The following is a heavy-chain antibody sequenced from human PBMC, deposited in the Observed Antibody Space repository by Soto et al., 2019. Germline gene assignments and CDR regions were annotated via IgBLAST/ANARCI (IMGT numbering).Heavy chain of an antibody. J-gene: IGHJ5*02. CDR1: GGSFSGYY. V-gene: IGHV4-34*01. CDR2: INHSGST. Sequence: QVQLQQWGAGLLKPSETLSLTCAVYGGSFSGYYWSWIRQPPGKGLEWIGEINHSGSTNYNPSLKSRVTISVDTSKNQFSLKLSSVTAADTAVYYCARSILTYYDILTGYNWFDPWGQGTLVTVSS. D-gene: IGHD3-9*01. CDR3: ARSILTYYDILTGYNWFDP.